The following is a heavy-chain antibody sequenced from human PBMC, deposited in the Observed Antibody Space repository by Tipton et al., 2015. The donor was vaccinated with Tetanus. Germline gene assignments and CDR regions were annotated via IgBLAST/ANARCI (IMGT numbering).Heavy chain of an antibody. CDR1: GDSIRSEDYY. CDR3: ARFTCSSPSCYYYYYYYVDV. V-gene: IGHV4-30-4*01. CDR2: IYYSGST. Sequence: TLSLTCSVSGDSIRSEDYYWGWIRQSPGKGLEWLGYIYYSGSTYNNPSLKSRVSISLDASKNQFSLSLNSVTAADSATYYCARFTCSSPSCYYYYYYYVDVWGTWTAVAVSS. J-gene: IGHJ6*03. D-gene: IGHD2-2*01.